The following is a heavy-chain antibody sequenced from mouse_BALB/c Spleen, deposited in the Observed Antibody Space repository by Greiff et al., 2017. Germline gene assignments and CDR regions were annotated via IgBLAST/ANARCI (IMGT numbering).Heavy chain of an antibody. CDR3: SRSYGNPYMDY. D-gene: IGHD2-1*01. CDR2: INPGSGGT. V-gene: IGHV1-54*01. Sequence: VQLQQSGAELVRPGTSVKVSCKASGYAFTNYLIEWVKQRPGQGLEWIGVINPGSGGTNYNEKFKGKATLTADKSSSTAYMQLSSLTSDDSAVYFCSRSYGNPYMDYWGQGTTLTVSS. CDR1: GYAFTNYL. J-gene: IGHJ2*01.